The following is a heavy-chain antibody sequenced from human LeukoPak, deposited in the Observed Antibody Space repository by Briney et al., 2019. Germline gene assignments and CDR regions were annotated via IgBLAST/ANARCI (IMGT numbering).Heavy chain of an antibody. CDR2: IYYSGST. V-gene: IGHV4-59*01. CDR1: GGSISSYY. J-gene: IGHJ6*03. Sequence: PSETLSLTCTVSGGSISSYYWSWIRQPPGKGLEWIGYIYYSGSTNYNPSLKSRVTISVDTSKNQFSLKLSSVTAADTAVYYCARDRVAVAGSLGYYYYYMDVWGKGTTVTISS. CDR3: ARDRVAVAGSLGYYYYYMDV. D-gene: IGHD6-19*01.